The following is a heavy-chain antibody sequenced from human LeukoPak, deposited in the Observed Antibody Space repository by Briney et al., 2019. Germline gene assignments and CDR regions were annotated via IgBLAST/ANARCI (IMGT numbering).Heavy chain of an antibody. CDR2: ISAYNGNT. Sequence: ASVKVSCKASGYTFTSYGISWVRQAPGQGLEWMGWISAYNGNTNYAQKLQGRVTMTTDTSTSTAYMELRSLRSDDTAVYYCARDGGTYYYGSSGYYPYWGQGTLVTVSS. J-gene: IGHJ4*02. D-gene: IGHD3-22*01. CDR3: ARDGGTYYYGSSGYYPY. CDR1: GYTFTSYG. V-gene: IGHV1-18*01.